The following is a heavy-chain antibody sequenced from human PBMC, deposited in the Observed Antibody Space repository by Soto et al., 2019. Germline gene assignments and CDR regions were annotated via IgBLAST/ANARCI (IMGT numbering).Heavy chain of an antibody. J-gene: IGHJ4*02. D-gene: IGHD3-22*01. CDR2: IYYSGST. CDR3: ARRFDSSGYYHFDY. Sequence: SETLSLTCTVSGGSVSSGSYYWSWIRQSPGKGLEWIGYIYYSGSTNYNPSLKSRVTISVDTSKNQLSLKLSSVTAADTAVYYCARRFDSSGYYHFDYWGQGTLFTVSS. CDR1: GGSVSSGSYY. V-gene: IGHV4-61*01.